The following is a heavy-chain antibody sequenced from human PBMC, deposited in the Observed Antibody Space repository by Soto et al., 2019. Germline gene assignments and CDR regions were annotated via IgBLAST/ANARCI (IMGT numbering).Heavy chain of an antibody. V-gene: IGHV1-18*01. CDR2: ISAYNGNT. CDR3: ARDGYCSGGSCYPNSRLDY. CDR1: GYTFTSYG. D-gene: IGHD2-15*01. J-gene: IGHJ4*02. Sequence: QVQLVQSGAEVKKPGASVKVSCKASGYTFTSYGISWVRQAPGQGLEWMGWISAYNGNTNYAQKLQGRVTMTTDTXXSXAXXELRSLRSDDTAVYYCARDGYCSGGSCYPNSRLDYWGQGTLVTVSS.